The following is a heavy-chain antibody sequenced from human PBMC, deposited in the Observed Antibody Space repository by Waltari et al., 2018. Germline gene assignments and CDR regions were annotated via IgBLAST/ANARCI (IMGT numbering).Heavy chain of an antibody. CDR1: GFTFSKFW. D-gene: IGHD2-15*01. CDR3: ASSLTRMCYFDY. J-gene: IGHJ4*02. CDR2: INGDGSSA. V-gene: IGHV3-74*01. Sequence: EVQLVESGGGLVQPGGSLRLSCAASGFTFSKFWIHWVGQIPGKGLMLFSRINGDGSSATYADSLKVRFTISRDNAKNTLYLQMNTLRPEDTALYYCASSLTRMCYFDYWGQGTLVTVSS.